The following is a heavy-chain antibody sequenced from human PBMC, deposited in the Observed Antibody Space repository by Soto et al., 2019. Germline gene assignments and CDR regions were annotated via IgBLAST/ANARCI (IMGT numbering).Heavy chain of an antibody. Sequence: QVQLQESGPGLVKPSQTLSLTCTVSGGSISSGDYYWSWIRQHPGKGPVWIGYIYFSGPAYYNPSLGRRFSMYSDTCKIQFSLRVGSVTAADTAVYYCARWPLWGSYGDYVFDYWGQGTLGTVSS. CDR2: IYFSGPA. J-gene: IGHJ4*02. D-gene: IGHD4-17*01. V-gene: IGHV4-30-4*01. CDR1: GGSISSGDYY. CDR3: ARWPLWGSYGDYVFDY.